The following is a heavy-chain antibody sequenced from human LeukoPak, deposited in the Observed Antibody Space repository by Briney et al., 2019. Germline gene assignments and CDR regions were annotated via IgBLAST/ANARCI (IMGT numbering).Heavy chain of an antibody. V-gene: IGHV4-30-2*01. J-gene: IGHJ4*02. CDR3: ARDPSTSGHLYYFDY. CDR2: IYHSGST. D-gene: IGHD2-8*02. Sequence: SETLSLTCAVSGGSISSGGYSWSWIRQPPGKGLEWIGYIYHSGSTYYNPSLKSRVTISVDRSKNQFSLKLSSVTAADTAVYYCARDPSTSGHLYYFDYWGQGTLVTVSS. CDR1: GGSISSGGYS.